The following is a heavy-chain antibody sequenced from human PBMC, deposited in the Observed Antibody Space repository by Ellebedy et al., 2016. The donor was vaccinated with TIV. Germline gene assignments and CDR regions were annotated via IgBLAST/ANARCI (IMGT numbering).Heavy chain of an antibody. D-gene: IGHD5-18*01. CDR1: GFTFNSYA. V-gene: IGHV3-30-3*01. CDR3: AKAPSAAMGPIDY. J-gene: IGHJ4*02. CDR2: ISYDGNSK. Sequence: GESLKISCAASGFTFNSYAMHWVRQAPGKGLEWVAVISYDGNSKYYTDSVKGRFTISRDNSKNTLYLQMDSLRADDTAAYYCAKAPSAAMGPIDYWGQGTLLAVSS.